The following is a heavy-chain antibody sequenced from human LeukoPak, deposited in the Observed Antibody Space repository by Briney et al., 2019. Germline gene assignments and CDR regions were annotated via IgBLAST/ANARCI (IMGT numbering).Heavy chain of an antibody. V-gene: IGHV1-46*01. CDR3: VRESAGFGELLSYFDY. CDR1: GYTFTSYY. J-gene: IGHJ4*02. Sequence: ASVKVSCKASGYTFTSYYMHWVRQAPGQGLEWMGIINPSGGSTSYAQKFQGRVTMTRDTFTSTVYMELSSLRSEDTAVYYCVRESAGFGELLSYFDYWGQGTLVTVSS. D-gene: IGHD3-10*01. CDR2: INPSGGST.